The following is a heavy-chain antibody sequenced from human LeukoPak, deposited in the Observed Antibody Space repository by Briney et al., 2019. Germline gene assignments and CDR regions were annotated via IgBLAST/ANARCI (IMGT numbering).Heavy chain of an antibody. Sequence: PSETLSLTCTVSGGSISSGSYYWSWIRQPAGKGLEWIGRIYTSGSTNYNPSLKSRVTISVDTPKNQFSLKLSSATAADTAVYYCARGAVPAAIIDNWFDPWGQGTLVTVSS. V-gene: IGHV4-61*02. CDR3: ARGAVPAAIIDNWFDP. D-gene: IGHD2-2*02. CDR2: IYTSGST. J-gene: IGHJ5*02. CDR1: GGSISSGSYY.